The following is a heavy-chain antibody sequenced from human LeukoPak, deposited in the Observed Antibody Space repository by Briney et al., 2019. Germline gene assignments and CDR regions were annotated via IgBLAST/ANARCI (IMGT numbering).Heavy chain of an antibody. CDR1: GGSISSYY. CDR3: ARDGGYFDWLNWFDP. V-gene: IGHV4-59*01. Sequence: SETLSLTCTVSGGSISSYYWSWIRQPPGKGLEWIGYIYYSGSINYNPSLKSRVTISVDTSKNQFSLKLSSVTAADTAVYYCARDGGYFDWLNWFDPWGQGTLVTVSS. CDR2: IYYSGSI. J-gene: IGHJ5*02. D-gene: IGHD3-9*01.